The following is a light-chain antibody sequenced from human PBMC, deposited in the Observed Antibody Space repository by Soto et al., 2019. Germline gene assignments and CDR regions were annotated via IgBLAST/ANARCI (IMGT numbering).Light chain of an antibody. Sequence: EIVMTQSPATLSVSPGERATLSCRASQGISNSLAWYQQKPGQAPRLLIYGVSTRATGIPARFSGSGSGTESTLTISSLQSEDFAVYYCRQYNNWPSLTFGGGTKVVIK. J-gene: IGKJ4*01. CDR2: GVS. V-gene: IGKV3-15*01. CDR3: RQYNNWPSLT. CDR1: QGISNS.